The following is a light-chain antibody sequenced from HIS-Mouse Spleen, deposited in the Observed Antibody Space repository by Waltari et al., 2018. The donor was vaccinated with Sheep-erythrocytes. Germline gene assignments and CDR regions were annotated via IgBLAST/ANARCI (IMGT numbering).Light chain of an antibody. Sequence: DIVMTQTPLSSPVTLGQTASISCRSSQSLVHSDGNTYLSWLQQSPGQPPRLLIYKLSNRFSGVPYRFRGSGSVTDFTLTISSLQPADFATYYCQQSYSTPYTFGQGTKLEIK. CDR3: QQSYSTPYT. J-gene: IGKJ2*01. V-gene: IGKV2-24*01. CDR1: QSLVHSDGNTY. CDR2: KLS.